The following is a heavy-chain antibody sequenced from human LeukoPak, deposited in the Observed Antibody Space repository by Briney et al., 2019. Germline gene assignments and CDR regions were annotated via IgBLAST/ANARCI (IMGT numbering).Heavy chain of an antibody. CDR2: IKQDGSEK. CDR1: GFTFSSYW. D-gene: IGHD3-9*01. J-gene: IGHJ3*02. V-gene: IGHV3-7*01. CDR3: ARESPDYDILFDAFDI. Sequence: PGGSLRLSCAASGFTFSSYWMSWVRQAPGKGLEWVANIKQDGSEKYYVDSVKGRLTISRDNAKNSLYLQMNSLRAEDTAVYYCARESPDYDILFDAFDIWGQGTMVTVSS.